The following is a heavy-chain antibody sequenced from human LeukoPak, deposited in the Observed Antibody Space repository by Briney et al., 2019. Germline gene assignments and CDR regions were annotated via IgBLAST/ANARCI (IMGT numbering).Heavy chain of an antibody. D-gene: IGHD3-10*01. V-gene: IGHV3-33*01. CDR2: IWYDGSNK. CDR1: GXTFSSYG. CDR3: AREWFGELPYYYYGMDV. Sequence: QTGGSLRLSCAASGXTFSSYGMHWVRQAPGKGLEWVAVIWYDGSNKYYADSVKGRFTISRDNSKNTLYLQMNSLRAEDTAVYYCAREWFGELPYYYYGMDVWGQGTTVTVSS. J-gene: IGHJ6*02.